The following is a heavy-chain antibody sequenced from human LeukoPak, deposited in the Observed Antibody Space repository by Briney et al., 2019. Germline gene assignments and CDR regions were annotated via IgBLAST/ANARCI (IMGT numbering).Heavy chain of an antibody. D-gene: IGHD3-3*01. CDR3: ALPYYGFWSGYSPMDV. CDR1: GGTFSSYA. J-gene: IGHJ6*03. CDR2: IIPIFGTA. V-gene: IGHV1-69*05. Sequence: SVKVSCKASGGTFSSYAISWVRQAPGQGLEWMGRIIPIFGTANYAQKFQGKVTITTDESTSTAYMELSSLRSEDTAVYYCALPYYGFWSGYSPMDVWGKGTTVTVSS.